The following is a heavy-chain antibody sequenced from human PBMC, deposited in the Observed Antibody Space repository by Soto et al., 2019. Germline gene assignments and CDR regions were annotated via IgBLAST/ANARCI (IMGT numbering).Heavy chain of an antibody. Sequence: QVQLVASGGGVVQPGRSLSLSCAASGFTLSGHGLHWVRQAPGKGLEWVAVVTHDGTERHYPDSVKGRFTITRDISKNTFYLQMNSLRVEHTAMYYCAREKNSGYYSTVDYWGQGTLVTVSS. CDR1: GFTLSGHG. V-gene: IGHV3-30*03. CDR2: VTHDGTER. D-gene: IGHD2-2*01. CDR3: AREKNSGYYSTVDY. J-gene: IGHJ4*02.